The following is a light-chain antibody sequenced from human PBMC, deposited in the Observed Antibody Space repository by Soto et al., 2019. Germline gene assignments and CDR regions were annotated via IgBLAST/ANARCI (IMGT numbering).Light chain of an antibody. CDR2: RNN. V-gene: IGLV1-47*01. CDR3: ASWDDNLNGPL. CDR1: SSNIGSSF. J-gene: IGLJ2*01. Sequence: QSVLTQPPSASGAPGQTVTISCSGSSSNIGSSFVYWHQQFPGTAPKLLIYRNNERPSGVPDRFSGSKSGTSASLAISGLRSEDEADYSCASWDDNLNGPLFGGGTKLTVL.